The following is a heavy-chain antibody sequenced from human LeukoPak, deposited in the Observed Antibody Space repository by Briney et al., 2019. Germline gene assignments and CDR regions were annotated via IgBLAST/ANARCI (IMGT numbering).Heavy chain of an antibody. CDR1: GFSLSNYA. CDR2: ISGGGSRT. D-gene: IGHD3-3*01. Sequence: SGGSLRLSCAASGFSLSNYAMSWVRQAPGKGLEWVSGISGGGSRTYYANSVRGRFTISRDNSKNTVYLQMNSLRAEDTAVYYCVKYAARETFFGDYWGQGTLVAVSS. V-gene: IGHV3-23*01. J-gene: IGHJ4*02. CDR3: VKYAARETFFGDY.